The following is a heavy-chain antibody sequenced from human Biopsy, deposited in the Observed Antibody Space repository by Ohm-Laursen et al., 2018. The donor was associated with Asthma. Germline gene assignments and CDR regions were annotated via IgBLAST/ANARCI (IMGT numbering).Heavy chain of an antibody. Sequence: SLRLSCAASGFTFSNSGMHWVRQAPGKGLEWVAGIFFDGSNKYYADSVKGRFTISRDNSKDTLYLQVNSLRGDDTAVYYCARGKTWGRSYYFDYWGQGTLVTVSS. CDR2: IFFDGSNK. CDR1: GFTFSNSG. CDR3: ARGKTWGRSYYFDY. J-gene: IGHJ4*02. V-gene: IGHV3-30*03. D-gene: IGHD6-6*01.